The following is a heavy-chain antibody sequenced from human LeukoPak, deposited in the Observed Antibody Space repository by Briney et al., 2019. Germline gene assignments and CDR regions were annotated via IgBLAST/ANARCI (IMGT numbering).Heavy chain of an antibody. V-gene: IGHV3-66*01. Sequence: GGSLRLSCAASGFTFSDYYMSWIRQAPGKGLEWVSVIYSGGSTSYADSVKGRFTISRDNSKNTPYLQMNSLRAEDTAVYYCARFTHGGDFDYWGQGTLVTVSS. CDR1: GFTFSDYY. J-gene: IGHJ4*02. D-gene: IGHD2-21*01. CDR2: IYSGGST. CDR3: ARFTHGGDFDY.